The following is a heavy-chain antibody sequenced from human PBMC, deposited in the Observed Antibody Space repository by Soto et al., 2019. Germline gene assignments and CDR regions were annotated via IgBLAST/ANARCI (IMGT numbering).Heavy chain of an antibody. J-gene: IGHJ6*02. D-gene: IGHD3-16*02. CDR2: ISYDGSHQ. CDR3: AKDIVHYYYGMDV. Sequence: PGGSLRLSCAASGFTFSAFGIHWVRQAPGKGLEWVAVISYDGSHQYYADSVKGRFTISRDNSKNTVFLQMSSLRFEDTAVYYCAKDIVHYYYGMDVWGQGTTVTVSS. V-gene: IGHV3-30*18. CDR1: GFTFSAFG.